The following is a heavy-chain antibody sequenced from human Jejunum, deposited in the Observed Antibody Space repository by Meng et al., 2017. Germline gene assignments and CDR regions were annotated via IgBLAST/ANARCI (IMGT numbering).Heavy chain of an antibody. Sequence: QVQLQGSGPGRVKPSGTLSLTCAVSVDSISGTKWWSWVRRPPGKGLDWIGQIDNRGSASYNPSLKSRVTMSVDKSKNQMSLELTSVTAADTAVYFCATHFGFSFDPWGQGTLVTVSS. J-gene: IGHJ5*02. CDR2: IDNRGSA. V-gene: IGHV4-4*02. D-gene: IGHD3-10*01. CDR3: ATHFGFSFDP. CDR1: VDSISGTKW.